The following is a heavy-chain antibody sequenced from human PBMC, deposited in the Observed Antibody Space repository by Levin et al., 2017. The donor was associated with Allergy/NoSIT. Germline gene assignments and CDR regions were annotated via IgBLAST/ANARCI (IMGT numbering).Heavy chain of an antibody. V-gene: IGHV4-59*01. CDR1: GGSISSYY. D-gene: IGHD3-16*01. CDR3: ARGGGNRPWFDP. J-gene: IGHJ5*02. Sequence: NTSETLSLTCTVSGGSISSYYWSWIRQPPGKGLEWIGFIYYSGSTNYNPSLKSRVTISVDTSKNQFSLRLSSVTAADTAVYYCARGGGNRPWFDPWGQGTLVTVSS. CDR2: IYYSGST.